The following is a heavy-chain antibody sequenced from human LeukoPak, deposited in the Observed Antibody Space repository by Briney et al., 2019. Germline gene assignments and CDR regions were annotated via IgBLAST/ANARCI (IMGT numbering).Heavy chain of an antibody. D-gene: IGHD2-2*01. J-gene: IGHJ4*02. CDR3: ARTAADVPLGTSYVVVPAAMY. V-gene: IGHV5-51*01. Sequence: GESLKISCKGSGSSFTSYWIGWVRQMTGKGLEWMGIIYPGDSDTRYSPSFQGQVTISADKSIRTAYLQWSSLKASDTAMYYCARTAADVPLGTSYVVVPAAMYWGQGTLVTVSS. CDR2: IYPGDSDT. CDR1: GSSFTSYW.